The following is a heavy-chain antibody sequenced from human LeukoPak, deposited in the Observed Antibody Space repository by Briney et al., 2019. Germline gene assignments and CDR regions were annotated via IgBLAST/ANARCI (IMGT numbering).Heavy chain of an antibody. CDR1: GGSIGNFF. J-gene: IGHJ4*02. V-gene: IGHV4-59*01. CDR3: ARDWELGH. Sequence: SETLSLTCTVSGGSIGNFFWSWIRQSPGEGLEWIGFIYENGRTSYNPSLKSRVTISVDMSKNQFSLRLTSMAAADTAVYYCARDWELGHWGRGILVTVTS. D-gene: IGHD1-26*01. CDR2: IYENGRT.